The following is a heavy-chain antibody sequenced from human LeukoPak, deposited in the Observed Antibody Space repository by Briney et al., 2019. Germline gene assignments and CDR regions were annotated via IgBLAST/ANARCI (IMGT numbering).Heavy chain of an antibody. CDR3: ARGLGPPVTTGRYFDY. CDR2: ISSGFINTI. J-gene: IGHJ4*02. D-gene: IGHD4-17*01. CDR1: GFTFSSYN. Sequence: GGSLSLSCVDSGFTFSSYNMNWVRQAPGKGLEWVSYISSGFINTIYCADSVKGRFTISRDNVKNSLYLQMSTLRDEDTAVDYCARGLGPPVTTGRYFDYWGQGTLVTVSS. V-gene: IGHV3-48*02.